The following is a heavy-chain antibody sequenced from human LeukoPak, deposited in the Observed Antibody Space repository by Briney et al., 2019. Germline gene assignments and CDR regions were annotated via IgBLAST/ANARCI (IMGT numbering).Heavy chain of an antibody. V-gene: IGHV1-69*05. J-gene: IGHJ4*02. D-gene: IGHD3-22*01. CDR1: GGTFSSYA. Sequence: SVKVSCKASGGTFSSYAISWVRQAPGQGLEWMGMIIPIFGTANYAQKFQGRVTITTDESTSTAYMELSSLRSEDTAVYYCAREPRYYYDSSGYYYFDYWGQGTLVTVSS. CDR3: AREPRYYYDSSGYYYFDY. CDR2: IIPIFGTA.